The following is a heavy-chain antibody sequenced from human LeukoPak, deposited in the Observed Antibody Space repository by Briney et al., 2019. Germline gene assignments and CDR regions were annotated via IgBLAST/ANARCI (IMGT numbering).Heavy chain of an antibody. V-gene: IGHV1-2*02. CDR3: ARAATASSP. Sequence: ASVKVSCKASGYTFTGYYIHWVRQPPAQGLEWMGWINPNSGGTSYAQNFQGRVTMTRDTSISTAYMELSSLRSDDTAVYYCARAATASSPWGQGTLVTVSS. CDR2: INPNSGGT. J-gene: IGHJ5*02. D-gene: IGHD6-13*01. CDR1: GYTFTGYY.